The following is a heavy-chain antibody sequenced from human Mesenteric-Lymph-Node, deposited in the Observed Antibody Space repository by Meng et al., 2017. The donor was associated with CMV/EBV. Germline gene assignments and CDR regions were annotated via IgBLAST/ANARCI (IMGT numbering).Heavy chain of an antibody. V-gene: IGHV4-34*01. CDR2: INHSGST. Sequence: SETLSLTCAVYGGSFSGYYWSWIRQPPGKGLEWIGEINHSGSTNYNPSLKSRVTISVDTSNGQFSLRLRSVTAADTAVYYCARGFNWFDPWGPGTLVTVSS. CDR1: GGSFSGYY. CDR3: ARGFNWFDP. J-gene: IGHJ5*02.